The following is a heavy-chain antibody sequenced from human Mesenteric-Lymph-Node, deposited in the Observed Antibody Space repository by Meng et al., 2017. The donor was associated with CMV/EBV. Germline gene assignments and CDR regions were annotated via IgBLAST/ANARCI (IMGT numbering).Heavy chain of an antibody. CDR3: AITTADSSSWDFDY. J-gene: IGHJ4*02. D-gene: IGHD6-13*01. CDR2: IYPGDSDT. CDR1: GDTFTGYY. Sequence: KVSCKASGDTFTGYYVHWVRQMPGKGLEWMGIIYPGDSDTRYSPSFQGQVTISADKSISTAYLQWSSLKASDTAMYYCAITTADSSSWDFDYWGQGTLVTVSS. V-gene: IGHV5-51*01.